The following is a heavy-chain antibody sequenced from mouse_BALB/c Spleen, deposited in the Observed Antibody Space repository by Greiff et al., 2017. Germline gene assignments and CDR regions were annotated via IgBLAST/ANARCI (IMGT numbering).Heavy chain of an antibody. CDR1: GFSLTSYD. CDR3: VREIYDGYWYFDV. Sequence: QVQLKESGPGLVAPSQSLSITCTVSGFSLTSYDISWIRQPPGKGLEWLGVIWTGGGTNYNSAFMSRLSISKDNSKSQVFLKMNSLQTDDTAIYYCVREIYDGYWYFDVWGAGTTVTVSS. J-gene: IGHJ1*01. V-gene: IGHV2-9-2*01. D-gene: IGHD2-3*01. CDR2: IWTGGGT.